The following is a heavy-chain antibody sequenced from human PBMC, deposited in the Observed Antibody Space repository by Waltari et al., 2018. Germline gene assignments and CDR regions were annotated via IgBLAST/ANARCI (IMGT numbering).Heavy chain of an antibody. CDR3: ARGAYSGYDLLKFDY. Sequence: QVQLVQSGAEVKKPGASVKVSCKASGYTFTGYYMHWVRQAPGQGLGWMGWINPNSGGTNYAQKFQGRVTMTRDTSISTAYMELSRLRSDDTAVYYCARGAYSGYDLLKFDYWGQGTMVTVSS. J-gene: IGHJ3*01. D-gene: IGHD5-12*01. V-gene: IGHV1-2*02. CDR1: GYTFTGYY. CDR2: INPNSGGT.